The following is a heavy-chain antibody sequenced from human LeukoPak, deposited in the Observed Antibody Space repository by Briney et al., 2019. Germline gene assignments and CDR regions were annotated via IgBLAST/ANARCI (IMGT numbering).Heavy chain of an antibody. D-gene: IGHD3-10*01. Sequence: GGSLRLSCAASGFTFSSYAVHWVRQAPGKGLEWVAVISYDGSNKYYADSVKGRFTISRDNSKNTLYLQMNSLRAEDTAVHYCAREGPSLGYYYYMDVWGKGTTVTVSS. CDR3: AREGPSLGYYYYMDV. CDR2: ISYDGSNK. V-gene: IGHV3-30*04. CDR1: GFTFSSYA. J-gene: IGHJ6*03.